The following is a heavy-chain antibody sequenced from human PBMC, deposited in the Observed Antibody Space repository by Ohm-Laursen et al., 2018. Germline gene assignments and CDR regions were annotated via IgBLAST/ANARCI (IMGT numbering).Heavy chain of an antibody. V-gene: IGHV3-23*01. D-gene: IGHD6-13*01. CDR1: GFTFSNYV. Sequence: SLRLSCTASGFTFSNYVMSWVRQAPGKGLEWVSAISGRGGSTYYADSAKGRFTISRDNSKNTLYLQLNSLRAEDTAVYYCANKGQLVSGWYFDLWGRGTLATVSS. CDR2: ISGRGGST. J-gene: IGHJ2*01. CDR3: ANKGQLVSGWYFDL.